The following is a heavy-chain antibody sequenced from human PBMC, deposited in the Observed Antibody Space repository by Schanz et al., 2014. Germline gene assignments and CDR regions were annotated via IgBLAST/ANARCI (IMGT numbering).Heavy chain of an antibody. CDR3: ARPALWFGDNCFDP. J-gene: IGHJ5*02. V-gene: IGHV3-21*01. Sequence: EVHLVESGGGLIQPGGSLRLSCAASGFGFSSYSLNWVRQAPGKGLEWVSSISYGTSYIYYAESVKGRFTISRDNAKNSLYLQMNGLRAEDTAVYYCARPALWFGDNCFDPWGQGTLVTVSS. CDR2: ISYGTSYI. CDR1: GFGFSSYS. D-gene: IGHD3-10*01.